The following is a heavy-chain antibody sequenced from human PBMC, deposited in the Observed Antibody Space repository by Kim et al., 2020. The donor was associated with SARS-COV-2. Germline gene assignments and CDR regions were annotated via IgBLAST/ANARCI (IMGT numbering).Heavy chain of an antibody. V-gene: IGHV1-18*01. CDR2: T. J-gene: IGHJ6*02. CDR3: ARVSGYYGMDV. Sequence: TNYAQKLQGRVTMTTDTSTSTAYMELRSLRSDDTAVYYCARVSGYYGMDVWGQGTTVTVSS.